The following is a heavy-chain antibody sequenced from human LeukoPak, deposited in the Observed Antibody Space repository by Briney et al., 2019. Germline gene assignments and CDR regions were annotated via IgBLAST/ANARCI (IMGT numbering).Heavy chain of an antibody. J-gene: IGHJ3*02. CDR3: ARAISDYDASDI. CDR1: GFTFSTYW. D-gene: IGHD4-17*01. CDR2: ISSSSNFI. V-gene: IGHV3-21*01. Sequence: GGSLRLSCAASGFTFSTYWMTWVRQAPGKGLEWVSSISSSSNFIHYADSVKGRFTISRDNAKNSLYLQMNSLRAEDTAVYYCARAISDYDASDIWGQGTMVTVSS.